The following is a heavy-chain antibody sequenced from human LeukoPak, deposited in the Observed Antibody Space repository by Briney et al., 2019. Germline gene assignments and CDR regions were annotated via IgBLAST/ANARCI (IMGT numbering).Heavy chain of an antibody. CDR3: AREMDYDFWSGRAFDP. CDR2: IYTSGST. Sequence: SETLSLTCTVSGGSISSYYWSWIRQPAGKGLEWIGRIYTSGSTNCNPSLKSRVTMSVDTSKNQFSLKLSSVTTADTAVYYCAREMDYDFWSGRAFDPWGQGTLVTVSS. J-gene: IGHJ5*02. V-gene: IGHV4-4*07. CDR1: GGSISSYY. D-gene: IGHD3-3*01.